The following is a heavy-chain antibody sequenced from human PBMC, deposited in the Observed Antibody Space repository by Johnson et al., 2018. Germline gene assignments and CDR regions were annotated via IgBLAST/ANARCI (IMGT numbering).Heavy chain of an antibody. J-gene: IGHJ6*02. D-gene: IGHD3-10*01. Sequence: QLVQSGGGLVQPGRSLRLSCAASGFTFAEHAMHWVRQVPGRGLEWVSVISWNSDNIGYADSVKGRFTISRDNANNIVYLQMNSLRAEEQALYYCAKDIYFHYYGMDVWGQGTTVTVSS. CDR1: GFTFAEHA. CDR2: ISWNSDNI. CDR3: AKDIYFHYYGMDV. V-gene: IGHV3-9*01.